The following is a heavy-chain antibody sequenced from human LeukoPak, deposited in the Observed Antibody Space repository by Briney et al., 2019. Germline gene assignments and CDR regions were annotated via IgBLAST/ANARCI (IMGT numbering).Heavy chain of an antibody. CDR1: SIFTDHL. CDR3: ARARSYYYDGSAYYFDS. CDR2: IYPDDSDT. Sequence: GESLQISCESIFTDHLIAWVRQVPGNGLEGVGIIYPDDSDTRYSPSFQGQVTISADKSISSAYLRWSSLKASDTAMYYCARARSYYYDGSAYYFDSWGQGTLVTVSS. V-gene: IGHV5-51*01. D-gene: IGHD3-22*01. J-gene: IGHJ4*02.